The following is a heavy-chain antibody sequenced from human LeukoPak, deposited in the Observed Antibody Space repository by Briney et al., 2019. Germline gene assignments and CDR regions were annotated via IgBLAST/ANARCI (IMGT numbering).Heavy chain of an antibody. D-gene: IGHD2-15*01. Sequence: SETLSLTCGVSGYSISSGYYWGWIRQPPEKGLEWIGSIYHSGSMYYNPSLKSRVNISINTSKNQFSLNLSSVTAADTAVYYCARLRKTPRIVVVVAATQGVYYFDYWGQGTLVTVSS. J-gene: IGHJ4*02. V-gene: IGHV4-38-2*01. CDR2: IYHSGSM. CDR1: GYSISSGYY. CDR3: ARLRKTPRIVVVVAATQGVYYFDY.